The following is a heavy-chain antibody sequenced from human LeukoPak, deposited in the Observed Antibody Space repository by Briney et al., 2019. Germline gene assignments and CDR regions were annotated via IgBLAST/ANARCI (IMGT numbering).Heavy chain of an antibody. CDR1: GFTFSNYA. CDR3: AKSFPFGPGSSYVSFDF. J-gene: IGHJ4*02. V-gene: IGHV3-23*01. Sequence: PGGSLRLSCAASGFTFSNYAMTWVRQAPGKGLEWVLSFGAGDRTYYADSVKGRFTISRDNSKNTLYLQMNSLRAEDTAVYYCAKSFPFGPGSSYVSFDFWGPGTLVTVSS. CDR2: FGAGDRT. D-gene: IGHD3-10*01.